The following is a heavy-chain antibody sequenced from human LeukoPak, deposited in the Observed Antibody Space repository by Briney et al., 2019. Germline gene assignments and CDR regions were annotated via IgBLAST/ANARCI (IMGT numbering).Heavy chain of an antibody. V-gene: IGHV3-73*01. CDR3: TRRNYYDSSSYYEGYYYYMDV. CDR2: IRSRANSYAT. CDR1: GFTFSGSA. Sequence: PGGSLRLSCAASGFTFSGSAMHWVRQASGKGLEWVGRIRSRANSYATAYAASVKGRFTISRDDSKNTAYLQMNSLKTEDTAVYYCTRRNYYDSSSYYEGYYYYMDVWGKGTTVTVSS. D-gene: IGHD3-22*01. J-gene: IGHJ6*03.